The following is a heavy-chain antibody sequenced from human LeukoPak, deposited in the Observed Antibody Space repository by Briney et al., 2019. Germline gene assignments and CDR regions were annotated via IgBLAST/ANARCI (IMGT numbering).Heavy chain of an antibody. Sequence: GGSLRLSCTASGFTFGDYAMSWVRQAPGKGLEWVGFIRSKAYGGTTEYAASVKGRFTISRDDSKSIAYLQMNSLRAEDTAVYYCTTSWPKVREGDQWGQGTLVTVSS. D-gene: IGHD3-10*01. CDR2: IRSKAYGGTT. CDR1: GFTFGDYA. V-gene: IGHV3-49*04. CDR3: TTSWPKVREGDQ. J-gene: IGHJ4*02.